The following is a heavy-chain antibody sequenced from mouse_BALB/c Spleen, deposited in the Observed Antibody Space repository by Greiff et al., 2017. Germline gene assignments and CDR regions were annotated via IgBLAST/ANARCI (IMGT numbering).Heavy chain of an antibody. CDR2: IWGDGST. Sequence: QVQLKESGPGLVAPSQSLSITCTVSGFSLTGYGVNWVRQPPGKGLEWLGMIWGDGSTDYNSALKSRLSISKDNSKSQVFLKMNSLQTDDTARYYCARGDGYYDFDYWGQGTTLTVSS. D-gene: IGHD2-3*01. CDR3: ARGDGYYDFDY. J-gene: IGHJ2*01. CDR1: GFSLTGYG. V-gene: IGHV2-6-7*01.